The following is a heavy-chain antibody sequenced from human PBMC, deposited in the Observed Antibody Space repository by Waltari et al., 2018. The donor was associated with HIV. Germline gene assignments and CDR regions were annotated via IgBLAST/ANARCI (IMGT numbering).Heavy chain of an antibody. CDR3: ATDLYDSSGKSFDY. J-gene: IGHJ4*02. CDR1: GYTLTELS. D-gene: IGHD3-22*01. Sequence: QVQLVQSGAEVKKPGASVKVSCKVSGYTLTELSMHWVRQAPGKGLEWMGGFDPEDGETVYAQKLQGRGTMTEDTSTGTAYMELSSLRSEDTAVYYCATDLYDSSGKSFDYWGQGTLVTVSS. V-gene: IGHV1-24*01. CDR2: FDPEDGET.